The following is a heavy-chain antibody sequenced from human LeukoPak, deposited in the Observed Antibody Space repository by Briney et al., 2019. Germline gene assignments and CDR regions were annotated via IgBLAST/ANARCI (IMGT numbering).Heavy chain of an antibody. CDR1: GFTFDDYA. CDR2: ISWNSGSI. D-gene: IGHD6-13*01. Sequence: QPGGSLRLSCAASGFTFDDYAMHWVRQAPGKGLEWVSGISWNSGSIGYADSVKGRFTISRDNAKNTLYLQMNSLRAEGTAVYYCARGQYSSSGDYWGQGTLVTVSS. J-gene: IGHJ4*02. CDR3: ARGQYSSSGDY. V-gene: IGHV3-9*01.